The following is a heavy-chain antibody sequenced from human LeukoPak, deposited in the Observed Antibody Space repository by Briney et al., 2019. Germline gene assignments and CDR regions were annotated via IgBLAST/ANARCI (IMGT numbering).Heavy chain of an antibody. V-gene: IGHV1-69*04. CDR3: ARSTAGLDY. D-gene: IGHD1-1*01. J-gene: IGHJ4*02. Sequence: SVKVSRKASGGTFSSYAISWVRQAPGQGLEWMGRIIPILGIANYAQKFQGRVTITADKSTSTAYMELSSLRSEDTAVYYCARSTAGLDYWGQGTLVTVSS. CDR1: GGTFSSYA. CDR2: IIPILGIA.